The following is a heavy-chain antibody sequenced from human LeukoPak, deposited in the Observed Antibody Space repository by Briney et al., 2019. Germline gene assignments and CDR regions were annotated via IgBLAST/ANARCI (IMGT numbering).Heavy chain of an antibody. CDR2: SSGSGGST. V-gene: IGHV3-23*01. J-gene: IGHJ4*02. Sequence: GGSLRLSCAASGFTFSSYAMSWVRQAPGKGLEWVSASSGSGGSTYYADSVKGRFTISRDNSKNTLYLQMNSLRAEDTAVYYCAKATGITMIVVAPSLDYWGQGTLVTVSS. CDR1: GFTFSSYA. CDR3: AKATGITMIVVAPSLDY. D-gene: IGHD3-22*01.